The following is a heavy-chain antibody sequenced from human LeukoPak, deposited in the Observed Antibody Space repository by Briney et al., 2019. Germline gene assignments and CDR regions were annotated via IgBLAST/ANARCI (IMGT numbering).Heavy chain of an antibody. Sequence: ASVKVSCKASGYTFTSYYMHWVRQAPGQGLEWMGIINPSGGSTSYAQKFQGRVTMTRDMSTSTVYMELSSLRSEDTAVYHCARKRLRWPYYFDYWGQGTLVTVSS. D-gene: IGHD4-23*01. CDR3: ARKRLRWPYYFDY. V-gene: IGHV1-46*01. CDR1: GYTFTSYY. J-gene: IGHJ4*02. CDR2: INPSGGST.